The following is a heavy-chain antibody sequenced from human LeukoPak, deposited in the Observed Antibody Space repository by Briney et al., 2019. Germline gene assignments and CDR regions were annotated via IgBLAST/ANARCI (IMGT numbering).Heavy chain of an antibody. CDR2: IRGGGGSDT. CDR3: AKNHYDSSYSLSYLDY. Sequence: PGGSLRLSCVTSGFTFSSHGMGWVRQGPGKGLEWVSFIRGGGGSDTYYADSVKGRFTISRDNSKNTLFLQMSSLRAEDTAVYFCAKNHYDSSYSLSYLDYWGQGTLVTVYS. D-gene: IGHD3-22*01. CDR1: GFTFSSHG. V-gene: IGHV3-23*01. J-gene: IGHJ4*02.